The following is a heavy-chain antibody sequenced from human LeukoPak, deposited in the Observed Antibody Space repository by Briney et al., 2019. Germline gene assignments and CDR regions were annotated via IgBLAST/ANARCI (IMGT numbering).Heavy chain of an antibody. V-gene: IGHV4-34*01. J-gene: IGHJ3*02. CDR2: INHSGST. Sequence: PSETLSLTCAVYGGPFSGYYWSWIRQPPGKGLEWIGEINHSGSTNYNPSLKSRVTISVDTSKNQFSLKLSSVTAADTAVYYCARADYDSSGPAIWGQGTMVTVSS. D-gene: IGHD3-22*01. CDR3: ARADYDSSGPAI. CDR1: GGPFSGYY.